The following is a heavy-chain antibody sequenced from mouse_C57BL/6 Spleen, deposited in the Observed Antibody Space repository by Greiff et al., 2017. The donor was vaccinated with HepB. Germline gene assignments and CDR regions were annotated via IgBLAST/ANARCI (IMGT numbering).Heavy chain of an antibody. D-gene: IGHD1-1*01. J-gene: IGHJ2*01. CDR2: IYPGSGST. CDR3: ARGTTVVATGFDY. V-gene: IGHV1-55*01. CDR1: GYTFTSYW. Sequence: QVQLQQPGAELVKPGASVKMSCKASGYTFTSYWLTWVKQRPGQGLEWIGDIYPGSGSTNYNEKFKSKATLTVDTSSSTAYMQLSSLTSEDSAVYYCARGTTVVATGFDYWGQGTTLTVSS.